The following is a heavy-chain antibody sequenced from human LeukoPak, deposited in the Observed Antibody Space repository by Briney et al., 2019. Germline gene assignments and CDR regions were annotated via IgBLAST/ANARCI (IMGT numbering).Heavy chain of an antibody. V-gene: IGHV3-30*18. CDR3: GEVFGGAITMVRGVFDF. D-gene: IGHD3-10*01. CDR2: ISHDGSNK. J-gene: IGHJ4*02. CDR1: ALAFSDHG. Sequence: GGSLRLSCAASALAFSDHGMHWVRQAPGKGLEWVAVISHDGSNKYYADSVKGRFTISRANSKNKLYLQMNSLRDEDTAVCYCGEVFGGAITMVRGVFDFWGQGTLVSVSS.